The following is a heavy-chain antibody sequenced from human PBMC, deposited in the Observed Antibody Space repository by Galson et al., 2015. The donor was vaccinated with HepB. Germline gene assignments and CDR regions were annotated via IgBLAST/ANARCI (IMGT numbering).Heavy chain of an antibody. CDR1: GSTFPNFG. J-gene: IGHJ6*02. Sequence: QSGAEVTKPGASVKLSFTASGSTFPNFGISWVRQAPGQGLEWMGWISPKTGSTNYAQKVQDRVIMTTEISTSTAYMELRSLRSDDSAIYYCARERWSPHDSYFFGMDFWGQGTTVSVS. CDR2: ISPKTGST. CDR3: ARERWSPHDSYFFGMDF. V-gene: IGHV1-18*01. D-gene: IGHD4-23*01.